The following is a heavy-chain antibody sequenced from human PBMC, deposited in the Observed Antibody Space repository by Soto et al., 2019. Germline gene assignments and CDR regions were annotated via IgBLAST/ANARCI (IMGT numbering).Heavy chain of an antibody. J-gene: IGHJ4*02. D-gene: IGHD6-13*01. Sequence: GGARGGSWAASGFTFSSYGMNWGRQAPGKGLEWVSYISSSGSTIYYADSVKGRFTISRDNAKNSLYLQMNSLRAEDTAVYYCARDRPTIAAAGTIDYWGQGTLVTVSS. CDR2: ISSSGSTI. CDR3: ARDRPTIAAAGTIDY. V-gene: IGHV3-48*03. CDR1: GFTFSSYG.